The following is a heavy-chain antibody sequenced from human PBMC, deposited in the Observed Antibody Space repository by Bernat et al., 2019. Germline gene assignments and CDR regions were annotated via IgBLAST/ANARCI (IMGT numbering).Heavy chain of an antibody. J-gene: IGHJ3*02. Sequence: QVQLVQSGAEVKKPGSSVKVSCKASGGTFSSYAISWVRQAPGQGLEWMGGIIPIFGTANYAQKFQGRVTITADESTSTAYMELSSLRSEDTAVYYCASCYYYDSSGYYIPDAFDIWGQGTMVTVSS. CDR3: ASCYYYDSSGYYIPDAFDI. CDR2: IIPIFGTA. V-gene: IGHV1-69*01. CDR1: GGTFSSYA. D-gene: IGHD3-22*01.